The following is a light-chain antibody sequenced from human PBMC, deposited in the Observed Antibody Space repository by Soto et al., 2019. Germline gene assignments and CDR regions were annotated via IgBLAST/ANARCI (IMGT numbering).Light chain of an antibody. CDR2: WAS. V-gene: IGKV4-1*01. CDR3: QQYYSTPPT. CDR1: QSVLYSSNNKNY. Sequence: DIVMTQSPDSLAVSLGERATINCKSSQSVLYSSNNKNYLAWYHQKPGQPPKLLIYWASTRESGVPDRFSGSGSRTDFTLTISRLQAEDVAVYYSQQYYSTPPTFGGGTKVEI. J-gene: IGKJ4*01.